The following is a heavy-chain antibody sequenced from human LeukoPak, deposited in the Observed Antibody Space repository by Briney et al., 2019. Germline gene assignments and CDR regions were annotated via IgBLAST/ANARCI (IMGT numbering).Heavy chain of an antibody. J-gene: IGHJ3*02. Sequence: GASVKVSCKASGYTFTSYGISWVRQAPGQGLEWMGWISAYNGNTNYAQKLQGRVTMTTDTSTSTAYMELRSLRSDDTAVYYCARVRVKWELLAPDAFDIWGQGTMVTVSS. CDR2: ISAYNGNT. V-gene: IGHV1-18*01. CDR3: ARVRVKWELLAPDAFDI. CDR1: GYTFTSYG. D-gene: IGHD1-26*01.